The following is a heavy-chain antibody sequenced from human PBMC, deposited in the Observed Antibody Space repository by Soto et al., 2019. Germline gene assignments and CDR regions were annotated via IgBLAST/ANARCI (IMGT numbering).Heavy chain of an antibody. CDR3: ARGGYNWNPFDY. CDR1: GATFSSYA. J-gene: IGHJ4*02. CDR2: IIPIFGTA. Sequence: VKVSFKAPGATFSSYAISWLRQAPGQGLEWMGGIIPIFGTANYAQKFQGRVTITADESTSTAYMELSSLRSEDTAVYYCARGGYNWNPFDYWGQGTLVTVSS. D-gene: IGHD1-20*01. V-gene: IGHV1-69*13.